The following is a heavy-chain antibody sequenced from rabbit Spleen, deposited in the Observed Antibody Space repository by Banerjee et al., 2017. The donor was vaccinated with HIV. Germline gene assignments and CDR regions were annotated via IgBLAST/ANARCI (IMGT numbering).Heavy chain of an antibody. D-gene: IGHD4-2*01. J-gene: IGHJ4*01. CDR1: GFSLNNNYV. V-gene: IGHV1S40*01. CDR2: INTSTGTT. Sequence: QSLEESGGGLVQPEGSLTLTCKASGFSLNNNYVMCWVRQAPGKGLEWIGCINTSTGTTVYATWAKGRFTISKTSSPTVTLQMTSLTAADTATYFCARALYTGNSNLWGPGTLVTVS. CDR3: ARALYTGNSNL.